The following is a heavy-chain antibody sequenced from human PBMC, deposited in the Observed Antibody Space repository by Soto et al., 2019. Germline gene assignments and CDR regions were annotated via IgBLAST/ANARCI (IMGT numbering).Heavy chain of an antibody. J-gene: IGHJ5*02. V-gene: IGHV3-21*04. CDR1: GFTFSSYS. Sequence: AGSLRLSCAACGFTFSSYSMNWVRQAPGKGLEWVSSIRSDSSNIYYADSVKGRFTISRDNSKNTLYLQMNSLRAEDTAVYYCARPYCSGGSCYRVNWFAPWGQGTLVTVSS. CDR3: ARPYCSGGSCYRVNWFAP. D-gene: IGHD2-15*01. CDR2: IRSDSSNI.